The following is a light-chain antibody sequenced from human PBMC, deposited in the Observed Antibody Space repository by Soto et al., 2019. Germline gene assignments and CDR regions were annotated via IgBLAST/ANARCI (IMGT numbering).Light chain of an antibody. V-gene: IGLV2-14*01. CDR3: SSYTASNTLV. Sequence: QSALTQPASVSGSPGQSVTISCSGTSNDVGGYNFVSWYQQHPGKAPKLMIYDVSNRPSGVFNRFSGSKSGNMASLTISGLQAEDEAEYYCSSYTASNTLVFGGGTKLTVL. CDR1: SNDVGGYNF. CDR2: DVS. J-gene: IGLJ2*01.